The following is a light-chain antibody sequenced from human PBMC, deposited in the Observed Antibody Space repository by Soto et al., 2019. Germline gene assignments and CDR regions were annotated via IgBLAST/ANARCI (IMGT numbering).Light chain of an antibody. J-gene: IGLJ1*01. V-gene: IGLV2-14*01. CDR3: SSYTSGSTYV. Sequence: QSVLTQPASVSGSPGQSITISCTGTSSDVGGYRYVSWYQQHPGKAPKLMIYEVSNRPSGISNRFSGSKSGNTASLTISGLQAEDEADYYCSSYTSGSTYVFGTGNKLTVL. CDR2: EVS. CDR1: SSDVGGYRY.